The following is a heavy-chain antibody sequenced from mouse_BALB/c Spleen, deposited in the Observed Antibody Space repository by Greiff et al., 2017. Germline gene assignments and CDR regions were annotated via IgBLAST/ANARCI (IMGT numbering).Heavy chain of an antibody. V-gene: IGHV1-20*02. CDR1: GYSFTGYF. CDR3: ARSADDGYLYYFDY. Sequence: VQLKQSGPELVKPGASVKISCKASGYSFTGYFMNWVMQSHGKSLEWIGRINPYNGDTFYNQKFKGKATLTVDKSSSTAHMELRSLASEDSAVYYCARSADDGYLYYFDYWGQGTTLTVSS. D-gene: IGHD2-3*01. J-gene: IGHJ2*01. CDR2: INPYNGDT.